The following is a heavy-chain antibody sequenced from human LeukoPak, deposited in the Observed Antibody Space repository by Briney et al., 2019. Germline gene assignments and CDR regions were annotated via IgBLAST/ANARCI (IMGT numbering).Heavy chain of an antibody. Sequence: GGSLRLSCAASGFTFSSYAMSWVRQAPGKGLEWVSAISGSGGSTYYADSVKGRFTISRDNSKSTLYLQMDSLRAEDTAVYYCATPFPTSGYYPNYFDYWGQGTLVTVSS. V-gene: IGHV3-23*01. D-gene: IGHD3-22*01. CDR1: GFTFSSYA. J-gene: IGHJ4*02. CDR2: ISGSGGST. CDR3: ATPFPTSGYYPNYFDY.